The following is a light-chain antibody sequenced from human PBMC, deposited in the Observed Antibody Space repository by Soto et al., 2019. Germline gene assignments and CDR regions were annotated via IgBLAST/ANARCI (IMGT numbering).Light chain of an antibody. CDR1: QSLLHSNGKNY. J-gene: IGKJ1*01. CDR3: MQARHTPWT. CDR2: LGS. Sequence: DIVMPQSPLSLPVTPGEPASISCRSSQSLLHSNGKNYLDWYLQNPGQTPLLLIYLGSNRASGGPDRLGGIGSGTDFTLKISRVEAEDVGVYYCMQARHTPWTFGQGTKVEIK. V-gene: IGKV2-28*01.